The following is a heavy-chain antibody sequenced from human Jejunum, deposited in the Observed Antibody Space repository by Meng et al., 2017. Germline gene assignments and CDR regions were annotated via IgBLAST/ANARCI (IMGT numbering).Heavy chain of an antibody. Sequence: GGSLRLSCAASGFTFSIYWMHWVRQAPGKGLVWVSRINNDASSTTYADSVKGRFTISRDNAKNTLFLQMNSLRAEDTAVYYCARGGYSDSSGYLNGWFDPWGQGTLVTVSS. J-gene: IGHJ5*02. CDR2: INNDASST. CDR3: ARGGYSDSSGYLNGWFDP. D-gene: IGHD3-22*01. CDR1: GFTFSIYW. V-gene: IGHV3-74*01.